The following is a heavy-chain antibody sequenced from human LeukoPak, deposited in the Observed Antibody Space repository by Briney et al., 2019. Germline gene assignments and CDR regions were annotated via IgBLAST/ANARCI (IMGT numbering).Heavy chain of an antibody. J-gene: IGHJ3*02. CDR2: INSDGSST. CDR1: GFTFSSYW. Sequence: GGSLRLSGAASGFTFSSYWMHWVRQAPGKGLVWVSRINSDGSSTSYADSVKGRFTISRDNAKNTLYLQMNSLRAEDTAVYYCARWQGDDAFDIWGQGTMVTVSS. D-gene: IGHD1-26*01. V-gene: IGHV3-74*01. CDR3: ARWQGDDAFDI.